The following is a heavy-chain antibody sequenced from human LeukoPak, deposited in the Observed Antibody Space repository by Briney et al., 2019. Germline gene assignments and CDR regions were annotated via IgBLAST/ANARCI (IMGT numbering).Heavy chain of an antibody. CDR3: ASPEGSRTSCYNCFDY. D-gene: IGHD2-2*02. CDR1: GYTFTGYY. CDR2: INPNSGGT. V-gene: IGHV1-2*02. J-gene: IGHJ4*02. Sequence: ASVKVSCKASGYTFTGYYMHLVRQAPGQGLEWMGWINPNSGGTNYAQKFQGRVTMTRDTSISTAYMELSRLRSDDTAVCYCASPEGSRTSCYNCFDYWGQGTLVTVSS.